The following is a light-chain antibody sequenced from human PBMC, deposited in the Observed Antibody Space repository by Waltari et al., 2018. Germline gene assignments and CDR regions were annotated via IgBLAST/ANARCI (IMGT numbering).Light chain of an antibody. J-gene: IGLJ2*01. V-gene: IGLV2-14*03. CDR1: GVNVGAYTF. Sequence: QSDLSQPASMSGSPGQPTPIPCTGPGVNVGAYTFVSWYQQYPGKAPKLIIYDVKNRPSGVSNRFSGSKSGNTASLTISGLQAEDEADYYCSSYTSTSTVLFGGGTKVTVL. CDR2: DVK. CDR3: SSYTSTSTVL.